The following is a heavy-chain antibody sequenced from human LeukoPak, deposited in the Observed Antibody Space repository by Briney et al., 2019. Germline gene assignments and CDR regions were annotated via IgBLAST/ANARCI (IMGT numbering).Heavy chain of an antibody. Sequence: ASVKVSCKASGYTFTGYYMHWVRQAPGKGLEWMGGFDPEDGETIYAQKFQGRVTMTEDTSTDTAYMELSSLRSEDTAVYYCARVTLPYYYGSGSYYNFDYWGQGTLVTVSS. CDR2: FDPEDGET. CDR3: ARVTLPYYYGSGSYYNFDY. V-gene: IGHV1-24*01. D-gene: IGHD3-10*01. CDR1: GYTFTGYY. J-gene: IGHJ4*02.